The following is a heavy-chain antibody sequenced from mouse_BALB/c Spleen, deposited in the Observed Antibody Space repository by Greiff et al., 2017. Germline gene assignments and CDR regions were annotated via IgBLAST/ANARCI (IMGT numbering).Heavy chain of an antibody. Sequence: EVKLVESGGGLVQPGGSLRLSCATSGFTFTDYYMSWVRQPPGKALEWLGFIRNKANGYTTEYSASVKGRFTISRDNSQSILYLQMNTLRAEDSATYYCARGDYYGSSYLDYWGQGTTLTVSS. CDR2: IRNKANGYTT. J-gene: IGHJ2*01. CDR3: ARGDYYGSSYLDY. V-gene: IGHV7-3*02. CDR1: GFTFTDYY. D-gene: IGHD1-1*01.